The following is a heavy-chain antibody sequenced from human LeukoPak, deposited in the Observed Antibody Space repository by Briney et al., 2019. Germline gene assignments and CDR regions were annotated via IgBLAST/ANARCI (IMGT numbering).Heavy chain of an antibody. CDR1: GYRFTING. Sequence: GASVKVSFKSSGYRFTINGISWVRQAPAQGLEWMGWIIAYNGNTNYAQKFQGRVTMTTHTSTTTAYMELRSLRSDDTAVYYCARVSGILTGLYDYWGQGTLVTVSS. V-gene: IGHV1-18*01. D-gene: IGHD3-9*01. CDR2: IIAYNGNT. CDR3: ARVSGILTGLYDY. J-gene: IGHJ4*02.